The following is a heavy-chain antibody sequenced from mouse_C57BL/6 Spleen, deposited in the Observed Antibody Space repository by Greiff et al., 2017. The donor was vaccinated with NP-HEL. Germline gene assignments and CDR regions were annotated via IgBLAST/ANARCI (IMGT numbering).Heavy chain of an antibody. CDR2: ISYDGSN. CDR3: AREEYYAMDY. CDR1: GYSITSGYY. Sequence: EVQLVESGPGLVKPSQSLSLTCSVTGYSITSGYYWNWIRQFPGNKLEWMGYISYDGSNNYNPSLKNRISITRDTSKNQFFLKLNSVTTEDTATYYCAREEYYAMDYWGQGTSVTVSS. J-gene: IGHJ4*01. V-gene: IGHV3-6*01.